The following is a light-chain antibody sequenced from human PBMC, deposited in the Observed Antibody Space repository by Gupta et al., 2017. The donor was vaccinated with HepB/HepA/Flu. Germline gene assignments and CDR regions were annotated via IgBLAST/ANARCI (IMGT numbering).Light chain of an antibody. Sequence: EIVMTQSPDTLSASPGERATLSCRASQTVSSNLAWYQQKPGQAPRLLIYGASTRATGLPARFSGSGSGTEFTLTISSLQSADSAVYPSQQDNNWPFTFGQGTRVEIK. J-gene: IGKJ5*01. V-gene: IGKV3-15*01. CDR2: GAS. CDR3: QQDNNWPFT. CDR1: QTVSSN.